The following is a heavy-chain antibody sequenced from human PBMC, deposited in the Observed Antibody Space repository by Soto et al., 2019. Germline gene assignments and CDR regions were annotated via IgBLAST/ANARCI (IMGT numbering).Heavy chain of an antibody. D-gene: IGHD2-21*01. CDR2: INSDGSST. Sequence: GGSLRLSCAASGFTFSSYWMHWGRQAPGKGLVWVSRINSDGSSTSYADSVKGRFTISRDNAKNTLYLQMNSLRAEDTAVYYCARETEVIASFDYWGQGTLVTVSS. CDR3: ARETEVIASFDY. CDR1: GFTFSSYW. J-gene: IGHJ4*02. V-gene: IGHV3-74*01.